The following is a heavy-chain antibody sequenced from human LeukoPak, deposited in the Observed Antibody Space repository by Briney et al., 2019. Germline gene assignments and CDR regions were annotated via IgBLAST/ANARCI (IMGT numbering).Heavy chain of an antibody. CDR1: GFTFKNYA. V-gene: IGHV3-23*01. Sequence: GGSLRLSCAASGFTFKNYAMNWVRQAPGRGLEWVSGISRSGGSTYYADSVKGWFTISRDNSKNTLFLQMNSLRADDTAVYYCAKEPYGDSGVVFGSWGQGTLVTVSS. CDR2: ISRSGGST. D-gene: IGHD4-17*01. CDR3: AKEPYGDSGVVFGS. J-gene: IGHJ4*02.